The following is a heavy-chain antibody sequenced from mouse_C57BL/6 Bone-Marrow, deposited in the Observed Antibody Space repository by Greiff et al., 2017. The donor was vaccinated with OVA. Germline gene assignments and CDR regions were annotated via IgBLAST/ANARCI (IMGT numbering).Heavy chain of an antibody. J-gene: IGHJ4*01. D-gene: IGHD2-12*01. CDR3: TPYVNYAMDY. V-gene: IGHV14-4*01. CDR1: GFNIKDDY. CDR2: IDPENGDT. Sequence: VHVKQSGAELVRPGASVKLSCTASGFNIKDDYMHWVKQRPEQGLEWIGWIDPENGDTEYASKFQGKATITADTSSNTAYLQLSSLTSEDTAVYYCTPYVNYAMDYWGQGTSVTVSS.